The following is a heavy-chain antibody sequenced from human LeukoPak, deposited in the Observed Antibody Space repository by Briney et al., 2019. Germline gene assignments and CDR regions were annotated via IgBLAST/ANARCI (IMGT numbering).Heavy chain of an antibody. CDR3: AKVAVAAYQDYYYYMDV. Sequence: GGSLRLSCAASGFTFSSYAMSWVRQAPGKGLEWVSAISGSGGSTYYADSVKGRFTISRDNSKNTLYLQINSLGAEDTAVYYCAKVAVAAYQDYYYYMDVWGKGTTVTVSS. J-gene: IGHJ6*03. D-gene: IGHD6-19*01. CDR1: GFTFSSYA. CDR2: ISGSGGST. V-gene: IGHV3-23*01.